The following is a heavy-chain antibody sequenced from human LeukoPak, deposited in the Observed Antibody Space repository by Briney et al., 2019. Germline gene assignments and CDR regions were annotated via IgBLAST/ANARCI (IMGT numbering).Heavy chain of an antibody. CDR2: IYYSGST. J-gene: IGHJ5*02. CDR3: AGDRRCSGGSCYGHFDP. CDR1: GGYISSYY. V-gene: IGHV4-59*01. Sequence: SETLSLTCTVSGGYISSYYWSWIRRPPGKGLEWIGFIYYSGSTNYNPSLKSRVTISLDTSKNQFSLKLSSVTAADTAVYFCAGDRRCSGGSCYGHFDPWGQGTLVTVSS. D-gene: IGHD2-15*01.